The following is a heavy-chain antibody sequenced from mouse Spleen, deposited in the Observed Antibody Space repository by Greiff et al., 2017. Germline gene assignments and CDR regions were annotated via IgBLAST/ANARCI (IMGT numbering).Heavy chain of an antibody. CDR3: TRRARATYYAMDY. D-gene: IGHD3-1*01. CDR2: IRNKANNHAT. V-gene: IGHV6-6*01. J-gene: IGHJ4*01. CDR1: GFTFSDAW. Sequence: EVMLVESGGGLVQPGGSMKLSCAASGFTFSDAWMDWVRQSPEKGLEWVAEIRNKANNHATYYAESVKGRFTISRDDSKSSVYLQMNSLRAEDTGIYYCTRRARATYYAMDYWGQGTSVTVSS.